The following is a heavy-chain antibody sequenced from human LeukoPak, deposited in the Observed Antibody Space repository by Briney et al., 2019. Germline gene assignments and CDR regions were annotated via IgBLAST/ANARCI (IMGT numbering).Heavy chain of an antibody. Sequence: PGGSLRVSCAASGFTVSSNYMSWVRQAPGKGLDWVSVIYRGGSTYYADSVKGRFTVSRDHAKNTVDLQLNSLRAEDTAVYFCARGHSSGNSYDAFDMWGQGTKVTVSS. V-gene: IGHV3-66*01. CDR2: IYRGGST. J-gene: IGHJ3*02. D-gene: IGHD3-22*01. CDR1: GFTVSSNY. CDR3: ARGHSSGNSYDAFDM.